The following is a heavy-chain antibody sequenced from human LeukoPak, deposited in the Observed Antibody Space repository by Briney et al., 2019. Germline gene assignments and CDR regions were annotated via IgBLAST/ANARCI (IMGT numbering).Heavy chain of an antibody. CDR2: IYYTGTT. CDR3: ARRGYYVRVGAFDI. V-gene: IGHV4-39*01. D-gene: IGHD3-10*02. Sequence: PSETLSLTCTVSGASISSSSYYWGWIRQPPGKGLEWIGTIYYTGTTYYNPSLKSRVTISVDTSKNQFSLKLSSVTAADTAVYYCARRGYYVRVGAFDIWGQGTMVTVSS. CDR1: GASISSSSYY. J-gene: IGHJ3*02.